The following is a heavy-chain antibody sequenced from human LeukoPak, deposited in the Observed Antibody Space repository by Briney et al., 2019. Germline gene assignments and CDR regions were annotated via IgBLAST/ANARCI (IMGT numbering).Heavy chain of an antibody. CDR2: MSVTGRTI. J-gene: IGHJ6*03. CDR3: ARVVSTSGKFYMDV. V-gene: IGHV3-11*04. D-gene: IGHD1-1*01. Sequence: GGSLRLSCAASGFSASDFYMTWIRQSPGTGLEWISYMSVTGRTIYYANSVRGRFTISRDDNKNSLDLQMNSLGSDDTAVYYCARVVSTSGKFYMDVWGTGTTVTVSS. CDR1: GFSASDFY.